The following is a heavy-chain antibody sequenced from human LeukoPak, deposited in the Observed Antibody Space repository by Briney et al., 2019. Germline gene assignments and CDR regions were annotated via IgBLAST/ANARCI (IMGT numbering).Heavy chain of an antibody. D-gene: IGHD6-13*01. V-gene: IGHV3-30*04. CDR1: GFTFSSYA. CDR3: ARGAHRIATTSKIDY. CDR2: ISYDGSNK. Sequence: AGGSLRLSCAASGFTFSSYAMHRVRQAPGKGLEWVAVISYDGSNKYYADSVKGRFTISRDNSKNTLYLQMNSLRAEDTAVYYCARGAHRIATTSKIDYWGQGTLVTVSS. J-gene: IGHJ4*02.